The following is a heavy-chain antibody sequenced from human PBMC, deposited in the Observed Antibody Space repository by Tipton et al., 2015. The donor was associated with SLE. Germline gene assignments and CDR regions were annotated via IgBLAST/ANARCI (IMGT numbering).Heavy chain of an antibody. CDR1: GVSISSISYY. CDR2: IYTSRSP. D-gene: IGHD3-10*01. Sequence: LRLSCTVSGVSISSISYYWGWIRQPPGKGLEWIGRIYTSRSPNYNPSLKSRVTMSVDTSKKQFSLKLRSVTAADTAVYYCARIRLGFGQLFSHFDNWGQGTLVTVSS. J-gene: IGHJ4*02. CDR3: ARIRLGFGQLFSHFDN. V-gene: IGHV4-61*02.